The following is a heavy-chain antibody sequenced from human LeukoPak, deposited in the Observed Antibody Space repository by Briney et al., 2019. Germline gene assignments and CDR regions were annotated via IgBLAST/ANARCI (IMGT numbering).Heavy chain of an antibody. CDR2: IYSGGST. D-gene: IGHD2-2*01. Sequence: GGSLKLSCAASGFTVSSNYMSWVRQAPGKGLEWVSVIYSGGSTYYADSVKGRFTISRDNSKNTLYLQMNSLRAEDTAVYYCARGNCSSTSCYWPYGMDVWGQGTTVTVSS. J-gene: IGHJ6*02. CDR3: ARGNCSSTSCYWPYGMDV. CDR1: GFTVSSNY. V-gene: IGHV3-66*01.